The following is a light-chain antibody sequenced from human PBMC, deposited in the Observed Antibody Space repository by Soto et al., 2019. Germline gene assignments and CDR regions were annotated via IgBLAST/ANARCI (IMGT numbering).Light chain of an antibody. CDR1: QGISSY. J-gene: IGKJ4*01. Sequence: IQLTQSPSSLSASVGDRVTITCRASQGISSYLAWYQQKPGKAPNLLIYAASTLRSGVPSRFSGIGSGTDFTLTISNLQPEDFATYYCQQVNSYPLTFGGGTKVEIK. V-gene: IGKV1-9*01. CDR3: QQVNSYPLT. CDR2: AAS.